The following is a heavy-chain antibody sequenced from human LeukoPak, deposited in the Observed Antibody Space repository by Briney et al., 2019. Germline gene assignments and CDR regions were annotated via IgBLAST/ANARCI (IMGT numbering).Heavy chain of an antibody. CDR1: GFTFSSYW. CDR2: IKQDGSEK. Sequence: GGSLRLSCAASGFTFSSYWMSWVRQAPGKGLEWVANIKQDGSEKYYVDSVKGRFTISRDNAKNSLYLQMNSLRAEDTAVYYCAGDYGDYYYYGMDVWGQGTTVTVSS. D-gene: IGHD4-17*01. J-gene: IGHJ6*02. V-gene: IGHV3-7*01. CDR3: AGDYGDYYYYGMDV.